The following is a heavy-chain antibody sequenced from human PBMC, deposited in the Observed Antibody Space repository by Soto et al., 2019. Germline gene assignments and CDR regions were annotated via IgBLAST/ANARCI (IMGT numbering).Heavy chain of an antibody. D-gene: IGHD3-10*01. J-gene: IGHJ3*01. V-gene: IGHV3-49*04. CDR1: GFTFGDYA. CDR3: TRDQPITP. Sequence: GGSLRLSCTAAGFTFGDYAMSWVRQAPGKGLEWVGFIRSKASGGTSEYAASVKGRFTFSRDDSKGIAYLQMNSLKTEDTAVYYCTRDQPITPWGQGTMVTVSS. CDR2: IRSKASGGTS.